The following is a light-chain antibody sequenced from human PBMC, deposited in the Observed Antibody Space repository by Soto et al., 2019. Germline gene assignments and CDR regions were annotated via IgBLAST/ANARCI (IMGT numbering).Light chain of an antibody. CDR3: QQYNRWPLT. V-gene: IGKV3-15*01. CDR1: QSIYEK. J-gene: IGKJ4*01. Sequence: EIVMTQSPATLSVSPGERVTLFCRASQSIYEKLAWYQQKPCQTPRLVIYDTSTRATGTPGSFSGSGSGTEFTLTISSLQSEDFAVYYCQQYNRWPLTFGGGTKVEIK. CDR2: DTS.